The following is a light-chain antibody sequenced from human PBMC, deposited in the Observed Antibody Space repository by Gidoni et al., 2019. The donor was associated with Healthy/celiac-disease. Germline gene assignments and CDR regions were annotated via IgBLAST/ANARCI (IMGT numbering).Light chain of an antibody. J-gene: IGKJ1*01. CDR2: DAS. CDR3: QQRSNWPPERT. CDR1: QRVSSY. V-gene: IGKV3-11*01. Sequence: ELVLTQSPATLSLSPGERATLSCRASQRVSSYLAWYQQKPGQAPRLLIYDASNRATGTPARFSGSGSGTDFTLTISSLEPEDFAVYYCQQRSNWPPERTFGQGTKVEIK.